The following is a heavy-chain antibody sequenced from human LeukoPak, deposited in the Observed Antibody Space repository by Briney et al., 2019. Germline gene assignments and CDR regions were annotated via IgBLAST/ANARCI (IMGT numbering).Heavy chain of an antibody. CDR3: ARVPAYYYDSSGYMGWYFDL. V-gene: IGHV1-2*02. CDR2: INPNSGGT. CDR1: GYTFTGYY. D-gene: IGHD3-22*01. Sequence: ASVKVSCKASGYTFTGYYMHWVRQAPGQGLEWMGWINPNSGGTNYAQKFQGRVTMTRDTSISTAYMELSGLRSDDTAVYYCARVPAYYYDSSGYMGWYFDLWGRGTLVTVSS. J-gene: IGHJ2*01.